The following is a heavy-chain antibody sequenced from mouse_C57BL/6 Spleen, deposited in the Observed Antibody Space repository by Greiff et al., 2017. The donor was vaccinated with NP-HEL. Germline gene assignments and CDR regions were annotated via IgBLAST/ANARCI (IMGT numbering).Heavy chain of an antibody. CDR2: IDPSDSYT. Sequence: VQLQQSGAELVKPGASVKLSCKASGYTFTSYWMQWVKQRPGQGLEWIGEIDPSDSYTNSNQKFKGKATLPVDTSSSTAYMQLSSLTSEDSAVYYCARSNGSRAWFAYWGQGTLVTVSA. CDR3: ARSNGSRAWFAY. D-gene: IGHD1-1*01. J-gene: IGHJ3*01. V-gene: IGHV1-50*01. CDR1: GYTFTSYW.